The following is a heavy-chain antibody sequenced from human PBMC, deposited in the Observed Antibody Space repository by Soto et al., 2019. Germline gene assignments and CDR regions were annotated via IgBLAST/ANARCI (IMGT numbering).Heavy chain of an antibody. CDR3: ARDQGVAAAGITWFDP. V-gene: IGHV4-4*07. CDR2: IHSSGST. CDR1: GASMDSYH. Sequence: SETLSLTCTVSGASMDSYHWSWIRQPAGKGLEWIGHIHSSGSTNYNPSLKSRVTMSVDTSKNQFSLRLMSLTAADTAVYYCARDQGVAAAGITWFDPWGQGSLVTLSS. D-gene: IGHD6-13*01. J-gene: IGHJ5*02.